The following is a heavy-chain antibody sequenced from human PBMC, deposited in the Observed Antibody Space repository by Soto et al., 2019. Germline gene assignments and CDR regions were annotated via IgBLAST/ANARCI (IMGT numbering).Heavy chain of an antibody. Sequence: SETLSLTCTVSGGSISSYYWSWIRQPPGKGLEWIGYIYYSGSTNYNPSLKSRVTISVDTSKNQFSLKLSSVTAADTAVYYCARLGYYGSGSYSVIDYWGQGTPVTVSS. CDR3: ARLGYYGSGSYSVIDY. CDR1: GGSISSYY. CDR2: IYYSGST. J-gene: IGHJ4*02. V-gene: IGHV4-59*08. D-gene: IGHD3-10*01.